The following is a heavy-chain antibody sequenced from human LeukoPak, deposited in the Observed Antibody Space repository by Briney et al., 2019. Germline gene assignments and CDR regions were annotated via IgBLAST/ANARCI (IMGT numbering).Heavy chain of an antibody. CDR3: ARERVPYYYGSGSYWMYNWFDP. Sequence: PSETLSLTCTVSGYSISSGYYWGWIRQPPGKGLEWIGSIYHSGSTYYNPSLKSRVTISVDTSKNQFSLKLSSVTAADTAVYYCARERVPYYYGSGSYWMYNWFDPWGQGTLVTVSS. CDR1: GYSISSGYY. D-gene: IGHD3-10*01. CDR2: IYHSGST. V-gene: IGHV4-38-2*02. J-gene: IGHJ5*02.